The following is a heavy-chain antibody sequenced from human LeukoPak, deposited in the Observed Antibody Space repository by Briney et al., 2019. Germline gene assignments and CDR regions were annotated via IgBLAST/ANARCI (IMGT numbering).Heavy chain of an antibody. J-gene: IGHJ4*02. Sequence: SETLSLTCTVSGGPVSSGSDSWSWIRQPPGKGLEWVGYIYYSGSTNYNPSLISRVTMSVDTAKNQFSLKLRSVTAADTAVYYCVRSLRLYNFDYWGQGTLVTVSS. CDR2: IYYSGST. CDR3: VRSLRLYNFDY. V-gene: IGHV4-61*01. CDR1: GGPVSSGSDS.